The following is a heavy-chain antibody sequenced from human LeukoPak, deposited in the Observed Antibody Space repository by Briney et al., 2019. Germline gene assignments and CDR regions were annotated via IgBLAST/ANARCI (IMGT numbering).Heavy chain of an antibody. CDR3: ARGPGVTQTAFDI. CDR1: GGSISSGGYY. CDR2: IYYSGST. Sequence: SQTLSLTCTVSGGSISSGGYYWSWIRQHPGKGLEWIGYIYYSGSTDYNPSLKSRFTMSVDTSKNQFSLKLSSVTAADTAVYYCARGPGVTQTAFDIWGQGTMVTVSS. J-gene: IGHJ3*02. D-gene: IGHD2-21*02. V-gene: IGHV4-31*03.